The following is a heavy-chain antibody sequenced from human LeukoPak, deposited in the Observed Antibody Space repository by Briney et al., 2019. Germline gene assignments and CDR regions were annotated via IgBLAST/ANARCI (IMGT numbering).Heavy chain of an antibody. D-gene: IGHD2-2*01. CDR2: ISSSSSYI. J-gene: IGHJ4*02. CDR3: ARDSGYCSSTGCYVHYFDY. CDR1: GFTFSSYS. V-gene: IGHV3-21*01. Sequence: GGSLRLSCAASGFTFSSYSMNWVRQAPGKGLEWVSSISSSSSYIYYADSVKGRFTISRDNAKNSLYLQMNSLRAEDTAVYYCARDSGYCSSTGCYVHYFDYWGQGTLVTVSS.